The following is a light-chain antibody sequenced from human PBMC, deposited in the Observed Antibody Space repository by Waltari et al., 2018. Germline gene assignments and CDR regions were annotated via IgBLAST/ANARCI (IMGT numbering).Light chain of an antibody. J-gene: IGKJ4*01. CDR3: QQYDISPLT. CDR1: QTVRTTY. Sequence: EIVWTQSPGTLSLYPGERATLACRPSQTVRTTYLAWYQQKPGQAPTLLIYGASSRATGIPDRFSGSGSRTDFSLTIISPEPEDFAVYSCQQYDISPLTFGGGNKVEI. V-gene: IGKV3-20*01. CDR2: GAS.